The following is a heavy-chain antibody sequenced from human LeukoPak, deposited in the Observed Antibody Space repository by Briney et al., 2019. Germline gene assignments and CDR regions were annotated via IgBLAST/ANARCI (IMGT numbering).Heavy chain of an antibody. CDR2: VSSDSTCI. V-gene: IGHV3-21*01. Sequence: GGSLRLSCAASGFPFGAYSMTWVRQAPGKGLEWVSSVSSDSTCIYYADSLKGRFTISRDNAKDSLYLQMNSLRVEGTALYYCTRDYSGYSDLWGQGTLVTVSS. J-gene: IGHJ5*02. CDR3: TRDYSGYSDL. CDR1: GFPFGAYS. D-gene: IGHD4-11*01.